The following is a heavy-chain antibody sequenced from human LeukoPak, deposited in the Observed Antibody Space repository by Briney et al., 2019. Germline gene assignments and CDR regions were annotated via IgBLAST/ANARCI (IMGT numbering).Heavy chain of an antibody. CDR3: ARHWGYCGGDCYPGRSAFDI. V-gene: IGHV4-39*01. CDR1: GGSISSSSYY. J-gene: IGHJ3*02. D-gene: IGHD2-21*02. Sequence: SETLSLTCTVSGGSISSSSYYWGWIRQPPGKGLEWIGSIYYSGSTYYNPSLKSRVTISVDTSKNQFSLKLSSVTAADTAVYYCARHWGYCGGDCYPGRSAFDIWGQGTMVTVSS. CDR2: IYYSGST.